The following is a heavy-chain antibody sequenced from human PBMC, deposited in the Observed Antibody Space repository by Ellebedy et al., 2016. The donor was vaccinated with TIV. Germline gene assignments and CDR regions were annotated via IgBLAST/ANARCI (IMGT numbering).Heavy chain of an antibody. D-gene: IGHD3-10*01. CDR1: GGTFSSYA. Sequence: SVKVSCXASGGTFSSYAISWVRQAPGQGLEWMGGIIPIFGTANYAQKFQGRVTITADESTSTAYMELSSLRSEDTAVYYCAREGSELLWFGEVETQSYGMDVWGQGTTVTVSS. CDR2: IIPIFGTA. J-gene: IGHJ6*02. V-gene: IGHV1-69*13. CDR3: AREGSELLWFGEVETQSYGMDV.